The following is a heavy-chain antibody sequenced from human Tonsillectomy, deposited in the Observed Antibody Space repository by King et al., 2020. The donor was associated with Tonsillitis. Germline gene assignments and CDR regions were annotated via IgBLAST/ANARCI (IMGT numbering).Heavy chain of an antibody. CDR2: INPNSGGT. V-gene: IGHV1-2*02. Sequence: QLVQSGAEVKKPGASVKVSCKASGYTFTGYYIHWLRQAPGQGLEWMGWINPNSGGTTYAQKFQGRITMTRDTSISTAYMELSRLRSDDAAVYYCAGNKGFCSGDRCFSRVWDPFDIWGQGTMVTVSS. J-gene: IGHJ3*02. D-gene: IGHD2-15*01. CDR3: AGNKGFCSGDRCFSRVWDPFDI. CDR1: GYTFTGYY.